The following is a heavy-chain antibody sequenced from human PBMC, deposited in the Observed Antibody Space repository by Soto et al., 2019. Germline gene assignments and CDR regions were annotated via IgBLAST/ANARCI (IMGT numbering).Heavy chain of an antibody. D-gene: IGHD3-22*01. J-gene: IGHJ4*02. Sequence: TLSLTCTVSGGSISSYYWSWIRQPPGKGLEWIGYIYYSGSTNYNPSLKSRVTISVDTSKNQFSLKLSSVTAADTAVYYCARTYYYDSSGYQYYFDCWGQGTLVTVSS. V-gene: IGHV4-59*08. CDR1: GGSISSYY. CDR2: IYYSGST. CDR3: ARTYYYDSSGYQYYFDC.